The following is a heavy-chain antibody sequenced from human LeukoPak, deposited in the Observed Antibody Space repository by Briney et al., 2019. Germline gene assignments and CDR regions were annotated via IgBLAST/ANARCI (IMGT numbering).Heavy chain of an antibody. CDR3: AKGNNSLSYNFDY. CDR2: VSGDGDTT. Sequence: GGSLRLSCAASGFNFRDFSMHGVGQVPGQGLDWVSLVSGDGDTTHYADSLKGRFTISRDNNKKSVFLHMNSLRIEDTAFYYCAKGNNSLSYNFDYWGQGALVTVSS. V-gene: IGHV3-43*02. D-gene: IGHD2/OR15-2a*01. J-gene: IGHJ4*02. CDR1: GFNFRDFS.